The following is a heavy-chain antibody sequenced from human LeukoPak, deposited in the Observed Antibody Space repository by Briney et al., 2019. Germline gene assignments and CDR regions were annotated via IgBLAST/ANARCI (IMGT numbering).Heavy chain of an antibody. V-gene: IGHV4-61*02. CDR1: GGSISSGSYY. CDR2: IYTSGST. Sequence: PSETLSLTCTVSGGSISSGSYYWSWIRQPAGKGLEWIGRIYTSGSTNYNPSLKSRVTISVDTSKNQFSLKLSSVTAADTAVYYCAREVYGYVWGSYLDYFDYWGQGTLVTVSS. J-gene: IGHJ4*02. CDR3: AREVYGYVWGSYLDYFDY. D-gene: IGHD3-16*01.